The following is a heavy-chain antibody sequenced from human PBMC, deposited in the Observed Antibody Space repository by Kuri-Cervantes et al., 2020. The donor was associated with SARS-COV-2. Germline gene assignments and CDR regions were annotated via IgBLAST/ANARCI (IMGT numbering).Heavy chain of an antibody. CDR2: INPNSGGT. Sequence: ASVKVSCKASGYTFTGYYMHWVRQAPGQGLEWMGWINPNSGGTNYAQKFQGRVTMTRDTSISTAYMELSRLRSEDTAVYYCATTLFGVVIDFDYWGQGTLVTVSS. J-gene: IGHJ4*02. D-gene: IGHD3-3*01. CDR1: GYTFTGYY. CDR3: ATTLFGVVIDFDY. V-gene: IGHV1-2*02.